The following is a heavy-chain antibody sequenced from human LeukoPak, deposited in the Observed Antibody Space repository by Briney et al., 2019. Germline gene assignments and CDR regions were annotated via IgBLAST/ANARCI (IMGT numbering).Heavy chain of an antibody. CDR2: ISSSSSYI. J-gene: IGHJ4*02. CDR1: GFTFSSYS. D-gene: IGHD3-10*01. CDR3: ARGLMVRGSNLDY. Sequence: GGSLRLSCAASGFTFSSYSMNWVRQAPGKGLEWVSSISSSSSYIYYADSVKGRFTISRDNAKNSLYLQMNSLRAEDTAVYYCARGLMVRGSNLDYWGQGTLVTVSS. V-gene: IGHV3-21*01.